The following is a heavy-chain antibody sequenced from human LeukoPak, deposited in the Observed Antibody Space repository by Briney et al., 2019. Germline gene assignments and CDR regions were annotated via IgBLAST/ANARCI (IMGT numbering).Heavy chain of an antibody. CDR3: ARRAADSGYSYHV. CDR1: GGSVSSSSHY. J-gene: IGHJ4*02. Sequence: SETLSLTCTVSGGSVSSSSHYWGWIRQPPGKGLEWIGSLYNSGSTDYNPSLRSRVTISVNPSKNHFSLKLTSVTAADTAVCYCARRAADSGYSYHVWGQGILVTVSS. V-gene: IGHV4-39*02. D-gene: IGHD5-18*01. CDR2: LYNSGST.